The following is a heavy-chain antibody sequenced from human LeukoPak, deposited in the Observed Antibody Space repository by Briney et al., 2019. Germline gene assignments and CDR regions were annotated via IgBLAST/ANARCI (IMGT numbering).Heavy chain of an antibody. CDR2: IYYGGST. J-gene: IGHJ5*02. Sequence: SETLSLTCTVSGGSISSYYWSWIRQPPGKGLEWIGYIYYGGSTNYNPSLKSRVTISVDTSKSQFSLKLSSVTAADTAVYYCARLRIGWFDPWGQGTLVTVSS. CDR1: GGSISSYY. CDR3: ARLRIGWFDP. V-gene: IGHV4-59*01.